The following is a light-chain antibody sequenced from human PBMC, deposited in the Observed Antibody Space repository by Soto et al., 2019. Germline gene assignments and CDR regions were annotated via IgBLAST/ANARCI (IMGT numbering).Light chain of an antibody. Sequence: DIQMTQSPSTLSASVGDRVTITCRASQSISNWLAWYQQKPGKAPKLLIYKTSNSDSGVPSRFSGSGSGTEFSLTINSLQPDDFATYYCQQYKSFSLTFGGGTRVEVK. CDR1: QSISNW. CDR3: QQYKSFSLT. CDR2: KTS. J-gene: IGKJ4*01. V-gene: IGKV1-5*03.